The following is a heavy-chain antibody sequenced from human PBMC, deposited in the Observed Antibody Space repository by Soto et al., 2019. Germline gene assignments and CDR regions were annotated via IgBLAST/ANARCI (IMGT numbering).Heavy chain of an antibody. CDR2: IGFAGDNK. CDR3: ARDRVESGYPEYFQH. Sequence: GGSLRLSCVASGFPFDSYGIHWVRRAPGKGLEWVATIGFAGDNKYYADSVKGRFTISRDNAKNSLYLQMNSLRAEDTAVYYCARDRVESGYPEYFQHWGQGTLVTVSS. V-gene: IGHV3-33*01. J-gene: IGHJ1*01. CDR1: GFPFDSYG. D-gene: IGHD3-22*01.